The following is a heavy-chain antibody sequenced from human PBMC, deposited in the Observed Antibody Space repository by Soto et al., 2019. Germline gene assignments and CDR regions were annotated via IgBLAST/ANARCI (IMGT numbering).Heavy chain of an antibody. Sequence: ASVKVSCKAGGYTFSDYYIQWVRQAPGQGLEYMGWVSPKSGGAAYAQKFRGRVTISADKSINTAYLQWSSLKASDTAMYYCATRRFSSPESSPWGQGTLVTVSS. V-gene: IGHV1-2*02. CDR1: GYTFSDYY. CDR3: ATRRFSSPESSP. J-gene: IGHJ5*02. CDR2: VSPKSGGA. D-gene: IGHD3-10*01.